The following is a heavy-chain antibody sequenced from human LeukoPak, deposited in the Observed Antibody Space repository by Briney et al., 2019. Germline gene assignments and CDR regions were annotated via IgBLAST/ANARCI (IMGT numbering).Heavy chain of an antibody. CDR2: ISAYNGNT. Sequence: ASVKVSCKASGYTFTSYGISWVRQAPGQGLEWMGWISAYNGNTNYAQKFQGRVTITADESTSTAYMELSSLRSEDTAVYYCARALYYDFSHSQYYYYGMDVWGQGTTVTVSS. CDR3: ARALYYDFSHSQYYYYGMDV. CDR1: GYTFTSYG. D-gene: IGHD3-3*01. V-gene: IGHV1-18*01. J-gene: IGHJ6*02.